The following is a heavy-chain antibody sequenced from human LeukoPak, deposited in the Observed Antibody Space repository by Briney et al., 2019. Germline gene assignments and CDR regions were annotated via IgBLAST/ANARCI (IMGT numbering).Heavy chain of an antibody. CDR1: GFTFSDFY. V-gene: IGHV3-11*01. D-gene: IGHD2-15*01. Sequence: GGSLRLSCAASGFTFSDFYMSWIRQAPGKGLELVSYISHTGGSIYYADSVKSRFTISRDNAENSLYLQMNSLRAEDTAMYYCARGYCSGGSCYWSYWGQGTLVIVSS. CDR2: ISHTGGSI. J-gene: IGHJ4*02. CDR3: ARGYCSGGSCYWSY.